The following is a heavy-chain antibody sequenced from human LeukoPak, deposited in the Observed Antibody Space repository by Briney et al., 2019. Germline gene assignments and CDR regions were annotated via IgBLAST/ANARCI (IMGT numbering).Heavy chain of an antibody. CDR1: GGSISSSSYY. D-gene: IGHD3-10*01. CDR2: IYYSGST. V-gene: IGHV4-39*07. CDR3: ARIQGPGEKMVRGVIRAPFDY. J-gene: IGHJ4*02. Sequence: SETLSLTCTVSGGSISSSSYYWGWIRQPPGKGLEWIGSIYYSGSTYYNPSLKSRVTISVDTSKNQFSLKLSSVTAADTAVYYCARIQGPGEKMVRGVIRAPFDYWGQGTLVTVSS.